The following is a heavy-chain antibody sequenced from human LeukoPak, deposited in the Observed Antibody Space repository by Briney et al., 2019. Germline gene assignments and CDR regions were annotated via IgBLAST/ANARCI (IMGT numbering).Heavy chain of an antibody. CDR2: ISAYNGNT. V-gene: IGHV1-18*04. CDR1: GYTFTSYG. Sequence: ASVKVSCKASGYTFTSYGISWVRQAPGQGLEWMGWISAYNGNTNYAQKLQGRVTMTTDTSTSTAYMELRSLRSDDTAVYYCARGKRYFDWLLSSMHPFDYWGQGTLVTVSS. J-gene: IGHJ4*02. D-gene: IGHD3-9*01. CDR3: ARGKRYFDWLLSSMHPFDY.